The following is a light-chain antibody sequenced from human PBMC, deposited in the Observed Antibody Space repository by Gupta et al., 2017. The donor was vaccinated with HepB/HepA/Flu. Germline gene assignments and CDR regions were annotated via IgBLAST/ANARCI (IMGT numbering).Light chain of an antibody. CDR2: DDT. Sequence: QPPSVSVAPGQTARITCGGTYVGTKSVHWYRQKPGPAPVLVIYDDTGRPSGIPERFSGSNSGNTATLTITRVEAGDEAEYFCQVWDIDTTHVVFGGGTNLTVL. J-gene: IGLJ2*01. CDR3: QVWDIDTTHVV. V-gene: IGLV3-21*02. CDR1: YVGTKS.